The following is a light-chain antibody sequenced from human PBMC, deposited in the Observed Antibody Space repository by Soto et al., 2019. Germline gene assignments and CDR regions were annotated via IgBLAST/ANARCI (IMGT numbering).Light chain of an antibody. Sequence: DIQMTQSPTSLSASVGDRVTITCRASQGIRNFVAWYQQKPGKAPKLLIYAASTLHSGVPSRFGGSGSGTDSPPTINSLQPEYVATYSCQKYSSVPVFGPGTKVEIK. V-gene: IGKV1-27*01. CDR1: QGIRNF. CDR3: QKYSSVPV. CDR2: AAS. J-gene: IGKJ3*01.